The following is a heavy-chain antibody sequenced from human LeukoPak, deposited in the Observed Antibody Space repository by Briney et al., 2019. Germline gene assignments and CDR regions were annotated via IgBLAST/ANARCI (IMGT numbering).Heavy chain of an antibody. CDR3: ARERAAAFDY. CDR1: GASISSGGHS. V-gene: IGHV4-30-4*07. D-gene: IGHD6-13*01. CDR2: IYDDGST. Sequence: SSETLSLTCAVSGASISSGGHSWSWIRQPPGKGLEWIGYIYDDGSTYYTPSLKSRVTISVDTSKNQFSLKLSSVTAADTAVYYCARERAAAFDYWGQGTLVTVSS. J-gene: IGHJ4*02.